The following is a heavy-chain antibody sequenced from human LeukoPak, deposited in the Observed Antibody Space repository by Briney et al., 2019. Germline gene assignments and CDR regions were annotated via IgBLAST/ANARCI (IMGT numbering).Heavy chain of an antibody. CDR2: IYYSGST. V-gene: IGHV4-59*01. D-gene: IGHD5-18*01. J-gene: IGHJ4*02. CDR1: GGSISTYY. CDR3: ARHLATATSAFDC. Sequence: PSETLSLTCAVSGGSISTYYWSWVRQPPGKGLEWIAYIYYSGSTNYNPSLKSRVTISVDPSKNQFSLKMNSVTTADTAVYYCARHLATATSAFDCWGRGTLVTVSS.